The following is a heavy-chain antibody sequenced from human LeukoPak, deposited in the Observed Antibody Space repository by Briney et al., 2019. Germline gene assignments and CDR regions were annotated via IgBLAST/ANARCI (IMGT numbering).Heavy chain of an antibody. V-gene: IGHV3-23*01. CDR3: AKDLRRGIAVAGYFDY. CDR1: GFTFSSYA. D-gene: IGHD6-19*01. Sequence: GGSLRLSCAASGFTFSSYAMSWVRQAPGKGLEWVSAISGSGGSTYYADSVKGRFTIPRDNSKNTLYLQMNSLRAEDTAVYYCAKDLRRGIAVAGYFDYWGQGTLVTVSS. CDR2: ISGSGGST. J-gene: IGHJ4*02.